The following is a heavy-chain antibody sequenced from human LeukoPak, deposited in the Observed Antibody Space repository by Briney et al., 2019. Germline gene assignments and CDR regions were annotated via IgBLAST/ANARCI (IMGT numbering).Heavy chain of an antibody. CDR2: IYYSGST. CDR1: GGSISSSSYY. D-gene: IGHD4-23*01. J-gene: IGHJ2*01. V-gene: IGHV4-39*01. Sequence: SETLSLTCTVSGGSISSSSYYWGWIRQPPGKGLEWIGSIYYSGSTYYNPSLESRVTISVDTSKNQFSLKLTSVTAADTAVYYCVRLSVVSPHRYFDLWGRGTLVTVSS. CDR3: VRLSVVSPHRYFDL.